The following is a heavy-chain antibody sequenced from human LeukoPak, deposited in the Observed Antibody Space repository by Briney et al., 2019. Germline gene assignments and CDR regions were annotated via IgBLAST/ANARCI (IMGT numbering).Heavy chain of an antibody. V-gene: IGHV3-30*02. CDR2: IRYDGSKK. CDR1: RFTFSSYG. Sequence: GGSLRLSCAASRFTFSSYGMHWVRQAPGKGLEWVAFIRYDGSKKSYADSVKGRFTISRDNSKNTLYMQMNSLRAEDRAVYYCAKGGYSYDSSGHNYLDYWGQGTLVTVSS. D-gene: IGHD3-22*01. J-gene: IGHJ4*02. CDR3: AKGGYSYDSSGHNYLDY.